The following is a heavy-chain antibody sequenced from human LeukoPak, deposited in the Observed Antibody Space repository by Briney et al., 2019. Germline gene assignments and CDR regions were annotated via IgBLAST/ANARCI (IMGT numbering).Heavy chain of an antibody. CDR1: GGSFSSYY. J-gene: IGHJ4*02. CDR2: INHSGST. CDR3: ARGPRITMIVVVRGFDY. V-gene: IGHV4-34*01. Sequence: SETLSLTCAVYGGSFSSYYWSWIRQPPGKGLEWIGEINHSGSTNYNPSLKSRVTISVDTSKNQFSLKLSSVTAADTAVYYCARGPRITMIVVVRGFDYWGQGTLVTVSS. D-gene: IGHD3-22*01.